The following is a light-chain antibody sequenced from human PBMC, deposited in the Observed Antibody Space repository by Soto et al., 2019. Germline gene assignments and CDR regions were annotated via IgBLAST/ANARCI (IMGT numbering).Light chain of an antibody. CDR1: RSDVGGYNL. J-gene: IGLJ1*01. V-gene: IGLV2-23*02. CDR2: AVT. CDR3: CSFAGSRILYV. Sequence: QSALTQPASVSGSPGQSITISRTGSRSDVGGYNLVSWYQQHPGKAPKLMIYAVTRRPSGVSNRSSGSKSGDTASLTISGLQAEDEANYYCCSFAGSRILYVFGTGTKVTVL.